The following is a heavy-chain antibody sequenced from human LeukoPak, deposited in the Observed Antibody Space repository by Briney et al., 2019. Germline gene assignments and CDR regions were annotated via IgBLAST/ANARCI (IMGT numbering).Heavy chain of an antibody. CDR1: GYSISSGYY. V-gene: IGHV4-38-2*01. CDR2: IYHSGST. D-gene: IGHD2-8*01. CDR3: ARHLDGVDY. J-gene: IGHJ4*02. Sequence: SGTLSLTCAVTGYSISSGYYWGWIRQPPGKGLEWIGSIYHSGSTYYNPSLKSRVTISVDTSKNQFSLKLSSVTAADTAVYYCARHLDGVDYWGQGTLVTVSS.